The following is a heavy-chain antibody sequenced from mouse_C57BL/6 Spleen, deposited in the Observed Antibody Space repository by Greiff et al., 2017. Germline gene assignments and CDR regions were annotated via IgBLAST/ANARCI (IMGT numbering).Heavy chain of an antibody. CDR3: ARFCSSGHWFAY. CDR1: GYTFTSYW. Sequence: QVQLQQPGAELVMPGASVKLSCKASGYTFTSYWMHWVKQRPGQGLEWIGEIDPSDSYTNYNQKFKGKSTLTVDKSSSTAYMQLSSLTSEDSAVYYCARFCSSGHWFAYWGQGTLVTVSA. D-gene: IGHD3-2*02. J-gene: IGHJ3*01. CDR2: IDPSDSYT. V-gene: IGHV1-69*01.